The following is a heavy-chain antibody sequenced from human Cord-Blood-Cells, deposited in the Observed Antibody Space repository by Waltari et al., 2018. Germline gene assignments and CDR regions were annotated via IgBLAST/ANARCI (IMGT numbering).Heavy chain of an antibody. CDR2: SSAYKGNT. J-gene: IGHJ6*03. D-gene: IGHD1-1*01. CDR1: GYTFTSYG. CDR3: AIVQLEREYYYYYYMDV. Sequence: QVQLVQSGAEVKKPGASVKVSCKASGYTFTSYGISWVRQAPGQGLEWMGWSSAYKGNTNYAQKLQGRVTMTTDTSTSTAYMELRSLRADDTAVYYCAIVQLEREYYYYYYMDVWGKGTTVTVSS. V-gene: IGHV1-18*04.